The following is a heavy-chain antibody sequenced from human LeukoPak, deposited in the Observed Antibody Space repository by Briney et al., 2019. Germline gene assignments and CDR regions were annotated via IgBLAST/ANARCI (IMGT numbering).Heavy chain of an antibody. D-gene: IGHD1-26*01. J-gene: IGHJ4*02. Sequence: ASVTVSCKVSGYTLTELSMHWVRQAPGKGREGMGGFDPEDGETIYAQKFQGRVTMTEDTSTDTAYMELSSLRSEDTAVYYCATSEPPRESYEAFDYWGQGTLVTVSS. CDR3: ATSEPPRESYEAFDY. CDR1: GYTLTELS. V-gene: IGHV1-24*01. CDR2: FDPEDGET.